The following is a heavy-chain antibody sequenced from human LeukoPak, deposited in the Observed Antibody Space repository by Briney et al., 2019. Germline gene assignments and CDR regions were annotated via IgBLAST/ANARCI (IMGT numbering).Heavy chain of an antibody. Sequence: SETLSLTCSVSGASISNYYWSWIRQPPGKGLEWIGYIYYSGTTNYNPYLNSRVTISVDKSKNQLSLKLSSVTAADTAVYYCARDRGYLDGFDIWGQGTMVTVSS. D-gene: IGHD3-10*01. CDR3: ARDRGYLDGFDI. J-gene: IGHJ3*02. CDR2: IYYSGTT. V-gene: IGHV4-59*01. CDR1: GASISNYY.